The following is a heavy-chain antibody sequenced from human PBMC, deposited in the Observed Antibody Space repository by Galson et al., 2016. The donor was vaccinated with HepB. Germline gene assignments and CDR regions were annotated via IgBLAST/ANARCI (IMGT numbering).Heavy chain of an antibody. CDR1: GFTFSSYG. D-gene: IGHD3-9*01. CDR2: ISYDGGAK. Sequence: SLRLSCAASGFTFSSYGMHWVRQAPGKGLEWVAVISYDGGAKYYADSVKGRFTISRDNSKNTLYLQMNSLRAEDTAAYYCAKQGEVYDISTGYFDYWGQGTLVSVSS. V-gene: IGHV3-30*18. CDR3: AKQGEVYDISTGYFDY. J-gene: IGHJ4*02.